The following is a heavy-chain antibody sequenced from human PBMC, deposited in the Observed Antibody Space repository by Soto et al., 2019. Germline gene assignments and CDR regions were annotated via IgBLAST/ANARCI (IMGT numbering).Heavy chain of an antibody. CDR1: GGTFSNHV. J-gene: IGHJ1*01. V-gene: IGHV1-69*13. D-gene: IGHD2-15*01. CDR3: ARGSRDCSGGSCFPLPTAEYFRH. CDR2: IIPLFGTS. Sequence: ASVQVSCKASGGTFSNHVFTWVRQAPGQGLEWMGGIIPLFGTSNYAQKFQGRVTLIADESTSTAYMELSSLRSEDTAVYYCARGSRDCSGGSCFPLPTAEYFRHWGQGTLVTVSS.